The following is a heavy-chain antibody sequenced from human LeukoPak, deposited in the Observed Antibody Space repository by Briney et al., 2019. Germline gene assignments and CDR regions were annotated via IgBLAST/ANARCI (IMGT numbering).Heavy chain of an antibody. CDR2: IYYSGST. J-gene: IGHJ5*02. D-gene: IGHD2/OR15-2a*01. CDR1: GGSISSSSYY. CDR3: ARVPREYYNWFDP. Sequence: PSETLSLTCTVFGGSISSSSYYWGWIRQPPGKGLEWIGSIYYSGSTYYNPSLKSRVTISVDTSKNQFSLKLSSVTAADTAVYYCARVPREYYNWFDPWGQGTLVTVSS. V-gene: IGHV4-39*07.